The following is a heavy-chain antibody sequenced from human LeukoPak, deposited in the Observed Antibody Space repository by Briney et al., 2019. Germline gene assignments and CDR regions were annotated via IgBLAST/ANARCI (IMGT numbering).Heavy chain of an antibody. V-gene: IGHV3-30*18. J-gene: IGHJ3*02. Sequence: PGGSLRLSCAASGFTFSSYGMHWVRQAPGKGLEWVAVISYDGSNKYYADSVKGRFTISRDNSKNTLYLQMNSLRAEDTAVCYCAKDRSSGDDAFDIWGQGTMVTVSS. CDR2: ISYDGSNK. CDR3: AKDRSSGDDAFDI. D-gene: IGHD3-22*01. CDR1: GFTFSSYG.